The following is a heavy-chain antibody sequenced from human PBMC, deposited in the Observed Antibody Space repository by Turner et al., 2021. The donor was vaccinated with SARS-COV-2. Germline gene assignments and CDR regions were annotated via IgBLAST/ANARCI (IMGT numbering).Heavy chain of an antibody. V-gene: IGHV3-66*02. J-gene: IGHJ5*02. D-gene: IGHD1-26*01. CDR1: GFTVSSNY. CDR3: ATDLKGGRGP. CDR2: IYSGGST. Sequence: EVQLVESGGGFVQPGGSLRPTCAASGFTVSSNYMSWVRPAPGKVLEWFSVIYSGGSTYYAESVKGRFTISRDNSKNTLYLQMNSLRAEDTAVYYCATDLKGGRGPWGQGTLVTVSS.